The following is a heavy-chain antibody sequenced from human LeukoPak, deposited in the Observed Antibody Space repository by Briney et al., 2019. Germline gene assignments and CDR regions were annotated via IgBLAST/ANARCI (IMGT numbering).Heavy chain of an antibody. D-gene: IGHD5-24*01. CDR2: ISYDGSNK. J-gene: IGHJ4*02. CDR3: AKANGYRGIRDYFDY. Sequence: GGSLRLSCAASGFTFSSYAMHWVRQAPGKGLEWVAVISYDGSNKYYADSVKGRFTISRDNSENTLYLQMNSLRAEDTAVYYCAKANGYRGIRDYFDYWGQGTLVAVSS. V-gene: IGHV3-30-3*01. CDR1: GFTFSSYA.